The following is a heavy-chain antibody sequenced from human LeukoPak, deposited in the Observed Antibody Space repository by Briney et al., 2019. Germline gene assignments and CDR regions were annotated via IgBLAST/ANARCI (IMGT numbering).Heavy chain of an antibody. CDR3: ARRTIAAAGSDFDY. V-gene: IGHV1-8*01. CDR1: GYTFTSYD. D-gene: IGHD6-13*01. CDR2: MNPNSGNT. Sequence: GASVNVSCKASGYTFTSYDINWVRQATGQGLEWMGWMNPNSGNTGYAQKFQGRVTMTRNTSISTAYMELSSLRSEDTAVYYCARRTIAAAGSDFDYWGQGTLVTVSS. J-gene: IGHJ4*02.